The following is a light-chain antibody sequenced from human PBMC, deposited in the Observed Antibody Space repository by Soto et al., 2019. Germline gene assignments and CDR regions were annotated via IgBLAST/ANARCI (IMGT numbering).Light chain of an antibody. Sequence: MCQSVSSLSASTRDRVTITCHARQVSRGDLGWDQQKPGQAPKLLIYDTSTMQSGVPSRFSGGGSGTEFTLTISSLQPEDFAAYYCQQYNSYSGTFGEGTKVDI. J-gene: IGKJ1*01. CDR3: QQYNSYSGT. CDR2: DTS. CDR1: QVSRGD. V-gene: IGKV1-17*01.